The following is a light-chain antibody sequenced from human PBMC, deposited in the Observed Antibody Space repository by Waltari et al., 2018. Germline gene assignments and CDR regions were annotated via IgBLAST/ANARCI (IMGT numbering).Light chain of an antibody. CDR3: QQRSNWPPLIT. J-gene: IGKJ5*01. CDR1: QSVSSY. V-gene: IGKV3-11*01. Sequence: EIVLTQSPATLSLSPGERATLYCRASQSVSSYLAWYQQKPGQAPRLLIYDASNRATGIPARFSGSGSGTDFTLTISSLEPEDFAVYYCQQRSNWPPLITFGQGTRLEIK. CDR2: DAS.